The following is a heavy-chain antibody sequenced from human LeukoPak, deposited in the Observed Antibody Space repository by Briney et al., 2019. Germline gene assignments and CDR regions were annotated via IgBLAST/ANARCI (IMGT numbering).Heavy chain of an antibody. D-gene: IGHD5-18*01. CDR1: GFTFISYA. V-gene: IGHV3-23*01. Sequence: GGSLRLSCAASGFTFISYAMSWVRQAPGKVLEWVSAISGSGDTTYSADSVRGRFTISRDNSKNTLFLQMNSLRAEDTAVYYCAKAYVDTTYFDSWGQGTLVTVSS. CDR2: ISGSGDTT. J-gene: IGHJ4*02. CDR3: AKAYVDTTYFDS.